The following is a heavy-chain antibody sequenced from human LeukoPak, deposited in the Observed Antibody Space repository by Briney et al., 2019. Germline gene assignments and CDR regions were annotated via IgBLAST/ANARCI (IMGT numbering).Heavy chain of an antibody. CDR3: AKAYSVEYWSPFGY. Sequence: PGGSLRLSCAASGFTFSSYAMSWVRQPPGKGLEWVSAISGSGGSTYYADSVKGRFTISRDNSKNTLYLHMNSLRADDTAVYYCAKAYSVEYWSPFGYWGQGTLVTVSS. CDR1: GFTFSSYA. CDR2: ISGSGGST. D-gene: IGHD2-8*02. J-gene: IGHJ4*02. V-gene: IGHV3-23*01.